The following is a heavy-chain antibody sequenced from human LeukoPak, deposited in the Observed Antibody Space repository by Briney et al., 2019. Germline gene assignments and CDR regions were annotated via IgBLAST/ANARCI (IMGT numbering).Heavy chain of an antibody. CDR2: INPNSGGT. D-gene: IGHD2-15*01. CDR3: AREDCSGGSCYYFDY. Sequence: GASVKVSCKASGGSFSRNAIRWVRQAPGQGLEWMGWINPNSGGTNYAQKFQGRVTMTRDTSISTAYMELSRLRSDDTAVYYCAREDCSGGSCYYFDYWGQGTLVTVSS. CDR1: GGSFSRNA. V-gene: IGHV1-2*02. J-gene: IGHJ4*02.